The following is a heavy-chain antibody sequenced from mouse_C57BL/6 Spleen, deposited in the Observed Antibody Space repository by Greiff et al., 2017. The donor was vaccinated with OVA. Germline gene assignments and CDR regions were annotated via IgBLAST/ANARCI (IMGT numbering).Heavy chain of an antibody. V-gene: IGHV1-81*01. J-gene: IGHJ4*01. CDR3: ARKVDVGGGYAMDY. CDR2: IYPRSGNT. CDR1: GYTFTSYG. Sequence: VQGVESGAELARPGASVKLSCKASGYTFTSYGISWVKQRTGQGLEWIGEIYPRSGNTYYNEKFKGKATLTADKSSSTAYMELRSLTSEDSAVYFCARKVDVGGGYAMDYWGQGTSVTVSS. D-gene: IGHD1-1*01.